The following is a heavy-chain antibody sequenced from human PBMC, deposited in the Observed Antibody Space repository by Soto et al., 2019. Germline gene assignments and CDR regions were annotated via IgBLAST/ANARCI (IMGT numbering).Heavy chain of an antibody. J-gene: IGHJ4*02. CDR3: ARGAIVGAAIDY. Sequence: GESLKISCAASRFTFSSYGMHWVRQAPGKGLEWVAVIWYDGSNKYYADSVKGRFTISRDNSKNTLYLQMNSLRAEDTAVYYCARGAIVGAAIDYWGQGTLVTVSS. D-gene: IGHD1-26*01. CDR2: IWYDGSNK. CDR1: RFTFSSYG. V-gene: IGHV3-33*01.